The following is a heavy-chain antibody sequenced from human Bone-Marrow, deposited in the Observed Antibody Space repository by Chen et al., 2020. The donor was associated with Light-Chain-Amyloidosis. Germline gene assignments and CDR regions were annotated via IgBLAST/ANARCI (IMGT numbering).Heavy chain of an antibody. J-gene: IGHJ3*02. CDR2: MFHSGTT. D-gene: IGHD2-8*01. Sequence: QVQLQESGPGLVKPSETLSLTCTVSGGSISSGDYSWIWIRRPPGKGLEWIGYMFHSGTTYYNQSLKRRLTISLDTSKNQFSLNLNSVTAADTAVYYCARFVRTHRYCTYGSCYRAAFDIWGHGTEVTVSS. CDR1: GGSISSGDYS. V-gene: IGHV4-30-4*01. CDR3: ARFVRTHRYCTYGSCYRAAFDI.